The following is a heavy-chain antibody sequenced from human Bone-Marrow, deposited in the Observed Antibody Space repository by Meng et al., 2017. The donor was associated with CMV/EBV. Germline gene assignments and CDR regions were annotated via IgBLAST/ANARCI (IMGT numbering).Heavy chain of an antibody. CDR1: GYTFIDQY. V-gene: IGHV1-2*04. J-gene: IGHJ4*02. Sequence: ASVKVSCKASGYTFIDQYIHWVRQAPGQGLEWRGGIDPNTGDTDYEQKFQRWVSIIADTSVSTAYMELSRLTSGDTAVYYCARGLNSGTSHYWGQGKLVNVDS. D-gene: IGHD1-26*01. CDR3: ARGLNSGTSHY. CDR2: IDPNTGDT.